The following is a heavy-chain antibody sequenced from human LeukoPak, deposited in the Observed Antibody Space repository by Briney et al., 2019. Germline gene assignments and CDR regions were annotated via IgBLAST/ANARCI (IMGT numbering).Heavy chain of an antibody. CDR2: IYYSGRH. Sequence: SETLSLTCTVSGGSISSYYWSWVRQPPGEGLEWVGYIYYSGRHNYNPSLKRRVTISLDTSKNQSSLKLSSVTAADTGVYYCARGHYDSSGDPSGYFDLWGRGTLVTVSS. V-gene: IGHV4-59*08. CDR3: ARGHYDSSGDPSGYFDL. J-gene: IGHJ2*01. CDR1: GGSISSYY. D-gene: IGHD3-22*01.